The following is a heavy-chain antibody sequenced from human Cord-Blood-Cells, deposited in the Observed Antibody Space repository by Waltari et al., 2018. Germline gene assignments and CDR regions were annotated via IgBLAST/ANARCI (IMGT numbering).Heavy chain of an antibody. CDR2: ISSSSSYI. CDR3: ARGGTGSANFDY. J-gene: IGHJ4*02. Sequence: EVQLVESGGGLVKPGGSLRLSCAASGFTCSRYRMNWVRQAPGKGLEWVSSISSSSSYIYYADSVKGRFTISRDNAKNSLYLQMNSLRAEDTAVYYCARGGTGSANFDYWGQGTLVTVSS. D-gene: IGHD3-9*01. CDR1: GFTCSRYR. V-gene: IGHV3-21*01.